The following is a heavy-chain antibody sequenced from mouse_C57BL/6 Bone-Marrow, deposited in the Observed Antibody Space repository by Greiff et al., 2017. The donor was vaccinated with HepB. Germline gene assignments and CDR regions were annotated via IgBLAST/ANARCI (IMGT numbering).Heavy chain of an antibody. Sequence: VMLVESGPGLVQPSQSLSITCTVSGFSLTSYGVHWVRQSPGKGLEWLGVIWSGGSTDYNAAFISRLSISKDNSKSQVFFKMNSLQADDTAIYYCARSPFFAYWGQGTLVTVSA. CDR3: ARSPFFAY. J-gene: IGHJ3*01. V-gene: IGHV2-2*01. CDR1: GFSLTSYG. CDR2: IWSGGST.